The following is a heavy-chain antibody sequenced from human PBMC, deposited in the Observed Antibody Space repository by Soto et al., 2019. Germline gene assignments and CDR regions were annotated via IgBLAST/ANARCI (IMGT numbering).Heavy chain of an antibody. D-gene: IGHD2-2*02. Sequence: LSLTCAVCGGSFSGYYWSWIRQPPGKGLEWIGEINHSGSTNYNPSLKSRVTISVDTSKNQFSLKLSSVTAADTAVYYCARGSVGCSSTSCYKGRYYGMDVWGQGTTVTVSS. CDR3: ARGSVGCSSTSCYKGRYYGMDV. J-gene: IGHJ6*02. V-gene: IGHV4-34*01. CDR1: GGSFSGYY. CDR2: INHSGST.